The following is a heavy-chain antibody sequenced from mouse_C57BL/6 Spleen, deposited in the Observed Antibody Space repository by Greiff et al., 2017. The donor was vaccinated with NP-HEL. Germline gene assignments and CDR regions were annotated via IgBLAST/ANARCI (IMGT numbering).Heavy chain of an antibody. CDR1: GYTFTSYW. D-gene: IGHD1-1*01. V-gene: IGHV1-55*01. Sequence: VQLQQPGAELVKPGASVKMSCKASGYTFTSYWITWVKQRPGQGLEWIGDIYPGSGSTNYNEKFKSKATLTVDTSSSTAYMQLSSLTSEDSAVYYCARGTTVVDHYAMDYWGQGTSVTVSS. CDR2: IYPGSGST. CDR3: ARGTTVVDHYAMDY. J-gene: IGHJ4*01.